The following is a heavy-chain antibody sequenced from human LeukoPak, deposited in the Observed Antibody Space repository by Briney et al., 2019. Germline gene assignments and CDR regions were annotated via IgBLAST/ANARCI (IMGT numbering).Heavy chain of an antibody. V-gene: IGHV3-33*01. Sequence: GRSLRLSCAGSGFTFGGYGMHWFRQTPGKGLEWVAVIAYDGSRASYADSVKGRFTIPRDNSKNTMSVQMDDLRAEDTAVYYCTRYNNDHFDYWGQGTLVTVSS. CDR1: GFTFGGYG. J-gene: IGHJ4*02. CDR2: IAYDGSRA. CDR3: TRYNNDHFDY. D-gene: IGHD1-14*01.